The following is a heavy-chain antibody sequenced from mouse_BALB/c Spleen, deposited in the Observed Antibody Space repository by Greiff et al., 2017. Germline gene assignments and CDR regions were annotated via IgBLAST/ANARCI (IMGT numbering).Heavy chain of an antibody. Sequence: EVQLVESGAELVRPGALVKLSCKASGFNIKDYYMHWVKQRPEQGLEWIGWIDPENGNTIYDPKFQGKASITADTSSNTAYLQLSSLTSEDTAVYYCARSYYGSSYWYFDVWGAGTTVTVSA. D-gene: IGHD1-1*01. J-gene: IGHJ1*01. CDR3: ARSYYGSSYWYFDV. V-gene: IGHV14-1*02. CDR1: GFNIKDYY. CDR2: IDPENGNT.